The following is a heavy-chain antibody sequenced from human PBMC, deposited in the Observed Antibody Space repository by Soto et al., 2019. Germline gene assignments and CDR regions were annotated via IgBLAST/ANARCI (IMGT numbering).Heavy chain of an antibody. J-gene: IGHJ4*02. CDR3: AAGGGLPRYY. CDR2: IYHSGST. Sequence: LQLQESGSGLVKPSQTLSLTCAVSGGSIRSGGYSCSWFRQPPGKRLEWIGSIYHSGSTYYNPSLKSRVTISVDRSKNQFSLKLSSVTAADTAVYYCAAGGGLPRYYWGQGTLVTVSS. V-gene: IGHV4-30-2*01. D-gene: IGHD5-12*01. CDR1: GGSIRSGGYS.